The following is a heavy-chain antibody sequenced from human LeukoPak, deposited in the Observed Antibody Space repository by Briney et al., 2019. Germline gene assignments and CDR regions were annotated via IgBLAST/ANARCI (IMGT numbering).Heavy chain of an antibody. CDR3: ARERSYCSGETCPLDL. J-gene: IGHJ5*02. CDR2: TGLSSSYI. D-gene: IGHD2-15*01. V-gene: IGHV3-21*01. Sequence: GGSLRLSCAASGFSLSIYDVVWVRQAPGKGLEWIASTGLSSSYIGYADSVKGRFTISRDNGENSVYLQMNSLRAEDTAVYFCARERSYCSGETCPLDLWGQGTLVTVSS. CDR1: GFSLSIYD.